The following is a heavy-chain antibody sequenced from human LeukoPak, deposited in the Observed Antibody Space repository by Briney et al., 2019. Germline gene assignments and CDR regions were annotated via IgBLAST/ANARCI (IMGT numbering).Heavy chain of an antibody. Sequence: PGGSLRLSCAASGFTFSSYGMYWVRQPPGKGLEWVSSIFPSGGEIHYADSVRGRFTISRDNSKSTLSLQMNSLRAEDTAIYYCATYRQVLLPFESWGQGTLVTVS. CDR1: GFTFSSYG. CDR2: IFPSGGEI. D-gene: IGHD2-8*02. CDR3: ATYRQVLLPFES. V-gene: IGHV3-23*01. J-gene: IGHJ4*02.